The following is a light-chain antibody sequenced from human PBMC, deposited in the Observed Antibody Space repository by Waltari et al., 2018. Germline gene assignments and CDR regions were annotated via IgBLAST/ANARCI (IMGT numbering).Light chain of an antibody. CDR2: GAS. V-gene: IGKV3-20*01. CDR3: QQYGGSIMYT. J-gene: IGKJ2*01. Sequence: VLTQSPGTLSLSPGESATLSCRASQSLTKRYLAWYQQKPGQAPRLVIYGASSRAAGIPDRFSGSGSGTDFTLTISRLEPEDFAVYYCQQYGGSIMYTFGQGTKLEIK. CDR1: QSLTKRY.